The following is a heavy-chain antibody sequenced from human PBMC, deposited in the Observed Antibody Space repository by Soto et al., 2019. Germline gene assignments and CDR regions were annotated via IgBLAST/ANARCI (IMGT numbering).Heavy chain of an antibody. J-gene: IGHJ4*02. CDR3: AKGPIEYSASVDN. D-gene: IGHD5-12*01. V-gene: IGHV3-23*01. Sequence: VQLLESGGGLVQPGGSLRLSCAASGFSFSSYAMVWVRQAPGKGLEWVSVISARGGSSYFADSVKGRFTISRDNSKNVLSLEMNSLRADDTAIYFCAKGPIEYSASVDNWGQGTLVLVSS. CDR2: ISARGGSS. CDR1: GFSFSSYA.